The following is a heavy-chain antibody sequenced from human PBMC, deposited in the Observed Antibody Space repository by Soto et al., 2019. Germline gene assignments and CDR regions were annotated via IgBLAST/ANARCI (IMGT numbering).Heavy chain of an antibody. CDR3: ARVPGGYYGSGGHES. J-gene: IGHJ5*02. CDR1: GFTFSDYW. V-gene: IGHV3-7*01. Sequence: EVHLVESGGGLVQPGGSLTLSCAASGFTFSDYWMSWVRQAPGKGLEWMANIKEDGSETYYVDSMKGRFTISRDNAKNSLFLQMDSLRAEDTAGYFFARVPGGYYGSGGHESWGQGTLGNVSS. CDR2: IKEDGSET. D-gene: IGHD3-10*01.